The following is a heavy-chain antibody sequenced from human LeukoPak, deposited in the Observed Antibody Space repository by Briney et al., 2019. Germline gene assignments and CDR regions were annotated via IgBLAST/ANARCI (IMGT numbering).Heavy chain of an antibody. J-gene: IGHJ4*02. CDR3: AKVAVAGTAFLN. V-gene: IGHV3-9*01. D-gene: IGHD6-19*01. CDR1: GFTFDDYA. CDR2: ISWNSGSI. Sequence: GGSLRLSCAASGFTFDDYAMHWVRHAPEKGLEWVSGISWNSGSIGYADSVKGRFTISRDNAKNSLYLQMNSLRAEDTALYYCAKVAVAGTAFLNWGQGTLVTVSS.